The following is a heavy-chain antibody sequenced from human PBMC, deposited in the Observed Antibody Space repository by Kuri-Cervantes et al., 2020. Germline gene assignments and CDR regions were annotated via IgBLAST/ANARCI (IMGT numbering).Heavy chain of an antibody. D-gene: IGHD3-10*01. CDR3: AKDRVLWFGEFIFDY. CDR2: IYTSGST. J-gene: IGHJ4*02. CDR1: GGSISSYY. Sequence: GSLRLSCTVSGGSISSYYWSWIRQPAGKGLEWIGRIYTSGSTNYNPSLKSRVTISVDKSKNQFSLKLSSVTAADTAVYYCAKDRVLWFGEFIFDYWGQGTLVTVSS. V-gene: IGHV4-4*07.